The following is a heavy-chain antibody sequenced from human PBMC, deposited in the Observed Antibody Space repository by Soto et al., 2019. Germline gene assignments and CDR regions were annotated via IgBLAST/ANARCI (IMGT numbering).Heavy chain of an antibody. CDR1: GGTFSSYA. D-gene: IGHD2-2*02. V-gene: IGHV1-69*01. Sequence: QVQLVQSGAEVKKPGSSVKVSCKASGGTFSSYAISWVRQAPGQGLEWMGGIIPIFGTANYARKFQGRVTITADESTSTAYMELSSLRSEDTAVYYCASNDIVVVPAAISAFDIWGQGTMVTVSS. CDR2: IIPIFGTA. J-gene: IGHJ3*02. CDR3: ASNDIVVVPAAISAFDI.